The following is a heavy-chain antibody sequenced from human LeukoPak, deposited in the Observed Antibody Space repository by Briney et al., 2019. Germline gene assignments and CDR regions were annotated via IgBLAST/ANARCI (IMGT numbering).Heavy chain of an antibody. Sequence: GASVKVSCKASGYTFTSYYMHWVRQAPGQGLEWMGIINPSGGSTSYAQKFQGRVTMTRDTSTSTVYMELSSLRSEDTAVYYCARDRRYCSSTSCYGRVYYYYYMDVWGKGTTVTVSS. CDR2: INPSGGST. D-gene: IGHD2-2*01. CDR3: ARDRRYCSSTSCYGRVYYYYYMDV. V-gene: IGHV1-46*01. CDR1: GYTFTSYY. J-gene: IGHJ6*03.